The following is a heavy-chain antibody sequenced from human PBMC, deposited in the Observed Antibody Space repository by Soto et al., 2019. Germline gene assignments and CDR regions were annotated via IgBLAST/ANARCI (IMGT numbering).Heavy chain of an antibody. Sequence: GGSLRLSCAASGFTFNSYSMNWVRQAPGKGLEWVSYISSSSSTIYYADSVKGRFTISRDNAKNSLYLQMNSLRAEDTAVYYCGTLGAARPFDYWGQGTLVTVSS. CDR3: GTLGAARPFDY. CDR1: GFTFNSYS. CDR2: ISSSSSTI. D-gene: IGHD6-6*01. V-gene: IGHV3-48*04. J-gene: IGHJ4*02.